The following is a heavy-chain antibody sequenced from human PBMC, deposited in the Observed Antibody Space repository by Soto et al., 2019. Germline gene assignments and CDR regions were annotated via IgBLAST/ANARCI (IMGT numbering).Heavy chain of an antibody. CDR2: IWYDGSNK. D-gene: IGHD3-16*01. CDR3: ARDGAFPYYYYGMDV. J-gene: IGHJ6*02. CDR1: GFTFSSYG. V-gene: IGHV3-33*01. Sequence: GGSLRLSXAASGFTFSSYGMHWVRQAPGKGLEWVAVIWYDGSNKYYADSVKGRFTISRDNSKNTLYLQMNSLRAEDTAVYYCARDGAFPYYYYGMDVWGQGTTVTVSS.